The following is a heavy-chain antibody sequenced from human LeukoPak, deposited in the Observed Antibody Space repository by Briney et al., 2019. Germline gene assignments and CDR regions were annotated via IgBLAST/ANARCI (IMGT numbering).Heavy chain of an antibody. Sequence: GGSLRLSCAASGFTFSAYWMHWVRQAPGKGLVWVSRINTDGSSPTYAASVKGRFTISRDNAKNTLYLQMNSLRAEDTAVYYCARAGSHRNSGYDYWGQGTLVTVSS. CDR1: GFTFSAYW. CDR2: INTDGSSP. V-gene: IGHV3-74*01. J-gene: IGHJ4*02. D-gene: IGHD5-12*01. CDR3: ARAGSHRNSGYDY.